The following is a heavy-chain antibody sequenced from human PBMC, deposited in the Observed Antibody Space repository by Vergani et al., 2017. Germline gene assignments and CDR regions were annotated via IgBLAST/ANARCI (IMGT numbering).Heavy chain of an antibody. CDR1: GFTISHYY. J-gene: IGHJ3*02. CDR3: ARDVVVTATSGFRDALDI. V-gene: IGHV3-11*04. CDR2: ISSSGRTI. Sequence: QLHLVESGGGFVKPGGSLRLSCSASGFTISHYYMSWIRQAPGKGLEWVSSISSSGRTIFHADSVKGRFTISRDSANKSLYLQMTSLKSEDTAMYYCARDVVVTATSGFRDALDIWGKGTMVTVSS. D-gene: IGHD2-21*02.